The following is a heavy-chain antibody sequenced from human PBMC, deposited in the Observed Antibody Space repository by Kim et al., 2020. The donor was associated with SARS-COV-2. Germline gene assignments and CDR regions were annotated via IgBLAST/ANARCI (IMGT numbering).Heavy chain of an antibody. J-gene: IGHJ6*02. CDR3: ARGITMVRGSSHYYYGMDV. Sequence: GGSLRLSCAASGFTFSSYSMNWVRQAPGKGLEWVSSISSSSSYIYYADSVKGRFTISRDNAKNSLYLQMNSLRAEDTAVYYCARGITMVRGSSHYYYGMDVSGQGTTVTVSS. CDR1: GFTFSSYS. CDR2: ISSSSSYI. D-gene: IGHD3-10*01. V-gene: IGHV3-21*04.